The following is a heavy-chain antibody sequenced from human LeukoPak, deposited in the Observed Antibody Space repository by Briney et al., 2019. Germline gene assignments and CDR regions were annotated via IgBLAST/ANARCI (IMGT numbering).Heavy chain of an antibody. V-gene: IGHV3-23*01. CDR2: ISGSGGST. Sequence: GGSLRLSRAASGFTFSSYAMSWVRQAPGKGLEWASAISGSGGSTYYADSVKGRFTISRDNSKNTLYLQMNSLRAEDTAVYYCAKDQATVTGYGMDVWGQGTTVTVSS. CDR3: AKDQATVTGYGMDV. J-gene: IGHJ6*02. CDR1: GFTFSSYA. D-gene: IGHD4-17*01.